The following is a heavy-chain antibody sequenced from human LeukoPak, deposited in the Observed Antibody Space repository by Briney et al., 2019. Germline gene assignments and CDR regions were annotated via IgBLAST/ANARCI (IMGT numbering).Heavy chain of an antibody. D-gene: IGHD1-14*01. Sequence: SETLSPTCTVSGGSISSSSYYWGWIRQPPGKGLEWIGSIYYSGSTYYNPSLKSRVTISVDTSKNQFSLKLTSVTAADTAVYFCARQTRYPLYYMDVWGKGTTVTISS. CDR3: ARQTRYPLYYMDV. V-gene: IGHV4-39*01. CDR1: GGSISSSSYY. CDR2: IYYSGST. J-gene: IGHJ6*03.